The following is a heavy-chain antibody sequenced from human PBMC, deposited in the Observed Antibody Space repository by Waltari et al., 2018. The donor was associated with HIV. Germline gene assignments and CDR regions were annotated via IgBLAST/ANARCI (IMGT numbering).Heavy chain of an antibody. V-gene: IGHV1-8*01. D-gene: IGHD4-17*01. Sequence: QVQLVQSGAEVKKPGASVKVSCKASGYTFTTYDTNWVRQATGQGVEWMGWKNPNSGNTGYAQKFQGRVTMTRNTSISTAYMELSSLRSEDTAVYYCATDYGDYDVAYWGQGTLVTVSS. CDR2: KNPNSGNT. J-gene: IGHJ4*02. CDR3: ATDYGDYDVAY. CDR1: GYTFTTYD.